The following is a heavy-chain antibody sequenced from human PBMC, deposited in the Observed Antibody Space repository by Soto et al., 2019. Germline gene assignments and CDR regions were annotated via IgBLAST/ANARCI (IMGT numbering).Heavy chain of an antibody. CDR3: ARRGSGSYHDY. V-gene: IGHV4-39*01. CDR2: IYYSGSN. Sequence: QLQLQESGPGLVKPSETLSLTCTVSGGSISSSSYYWGWIRQPPGKGLEWIGSIYYSGSNYYNPPLKSRVTISVDTSKNQFSLKLSSVTAADTAVYYCARRGSGSYHDYWGQGTLVTVSS. CDR1: GGSISSSSYY. J-gene: IGHJ4*02. D-gene: IGHD3-10*01.